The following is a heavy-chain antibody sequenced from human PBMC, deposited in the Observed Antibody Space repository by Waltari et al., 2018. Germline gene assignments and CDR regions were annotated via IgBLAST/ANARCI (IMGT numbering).Heavy chain of an antibody. CDR2: VKSDGTRP. J-gene: IGHJ4*02. Sequence: EVQLVESGGGLVQSGGSLRLSCADSGGDYWMDWVRQAPGKGLMRVSRVKSDGTRPTYADSVKGRFTVSRDSANNMLYLQMNSLRAEDTAVYYCTTNPPGYWGQGTLVTVSS. CDR1: GGDYW. CDR3: TTNPPGY. V-gene: IGHV3-74*01.